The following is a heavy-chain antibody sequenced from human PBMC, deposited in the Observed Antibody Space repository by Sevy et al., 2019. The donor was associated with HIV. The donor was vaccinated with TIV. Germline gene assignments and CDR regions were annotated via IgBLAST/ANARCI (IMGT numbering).Heavy chain of an antibody. CDR1: GFTFSSYW. V-gene: IGHV3-7*03. D-gene: IGHD6-13*01. J-gene: IGHJ3*02. CDR3: ASGSSSWFDAFDI. Sequence: GGSLRLSCAASGFTFSSYWMSWVRQAPGKGLEWVANIKQDGSEKYYGDSVKGRFTISRDNAKNSLYLQMNSLRAEDTAGYYCASGSSSWFDAFDIWGQGTMVTVSS. CDR2: IKQDGSEK.